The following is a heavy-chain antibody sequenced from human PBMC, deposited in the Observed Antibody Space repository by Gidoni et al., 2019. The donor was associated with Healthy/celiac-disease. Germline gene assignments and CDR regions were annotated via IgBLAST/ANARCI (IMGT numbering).Heavy chain of an antibody. J-gene: IGHJ4*02. CDR2: ISGSGGST. V-gene: IGHV3-23*01. CDR3: ANIDSSGCIY. D-gene: IGHD6-19*01. CDR1: GFTFSSYA. Sequence: EVRLLESGGGLVQPGGSVGLSCAASGFTFSSYAMSWVRQAPGKWLECVSSISGSGGSTYYADSVKGRFTISRDNSKNTLYLQMNSLRSEDTAVYYCANIDSSGCIYWGQGTLVTVSS.